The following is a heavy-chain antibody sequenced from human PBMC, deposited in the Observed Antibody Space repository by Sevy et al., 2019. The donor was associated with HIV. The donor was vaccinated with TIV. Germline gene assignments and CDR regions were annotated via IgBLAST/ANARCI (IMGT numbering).Heavy chain of an antibody. V-gene: IGHV3-7*01. CDR3: ARDEYGSLDY. Sequence: GGSLRLSCAASGFTFSNYWMAWVRQAPGKGLEWVANIKQGGDTKHYVDSVKGRFTISRDNAKNLVFLQMNTLTAEDMDVYYCARDEYGSLDYWGQGILVTVSS. CDR1: GFTFSNYW. J-gene: IGHJ4*02. CDR2: IKQGGDTK. D-gene: IGHD6-13*01.